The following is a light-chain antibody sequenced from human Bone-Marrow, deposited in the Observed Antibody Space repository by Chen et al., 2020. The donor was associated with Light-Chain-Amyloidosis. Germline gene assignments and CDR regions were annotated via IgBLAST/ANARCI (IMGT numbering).Light chain of an antibody. CDR3: QQHSGSPAYI. CDR2: GAS. J-gene: IGKJ2*01. V-gene: IGKV3-20*01. CDR1: PSIISNY. Sequence: EIVLTQSPGTLSLSPGERATLSCRATPSIISNYFAGYPQKPGQASRLLIYGASNRATGIPDRFSGSRTGTDVTLTISRLEPEDFGVYCCQQHSGSPAYIFGQGTKLEIK.